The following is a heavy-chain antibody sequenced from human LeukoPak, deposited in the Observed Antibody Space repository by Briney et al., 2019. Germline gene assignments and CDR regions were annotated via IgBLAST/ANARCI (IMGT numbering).Heavy chain of an antibody. CDR1: GFAFSSLA. Sequence: GGSLRLSCAASGFAFSSLAMGWVRQSPGKGLEWLSTINGGGNTTFYSDSVKGRFTISRDNSKNTLYLHLDSLRPDDTAIYYCTKELHVAVAVADYYYFYMDVWGRGTAVTVSS. CDR2: INGGGNTT. J-gene: IGHJ6*03. CDR3: TKELHVAVAVADYYYFYMDV. V-gene: IGHV3-23*01. D-gene: IGHD6-19*01.